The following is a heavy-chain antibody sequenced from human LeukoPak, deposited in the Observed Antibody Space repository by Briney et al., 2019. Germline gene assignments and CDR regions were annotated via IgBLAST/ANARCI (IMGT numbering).Heavy chain of an antibody. V-gene: IGHV1-18*04. D-gene: IGHD3-10*01. J-gene: IGHJ5*02. CDR1: GYTFTSYG. CDR3: ARAGRVVGSGRLPNWFDP. Sequence: ASVKVSCKASGYTFTSYGISWVRQAPGQGREWMGWISAYNGNTNYAQKLQGRVTMTTDTSTSTAYMELRSLRSDDTAVYYCARAGRVVGSGRLPNWFDPWGQGTLVTVSS. CDR2: ISAYNGNT.